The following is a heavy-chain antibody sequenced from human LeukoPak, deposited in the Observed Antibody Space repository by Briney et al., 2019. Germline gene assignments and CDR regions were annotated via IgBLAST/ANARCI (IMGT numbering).Heavy chain of an antibody. Sequence: SETLSLTCAVYGGSFSGYYWSWIRQPPGKGLEWIGEINHSGSTNYNPSLKSRVTISVDTSKNQFSLKLSSVTAADTAVYYCARDVDTAMVRIYYYYGMDVWGQGTTVTVSS. CDR1: GGSFSGYY. CDR2: INHSGST. D-gene: IGHD5-18*01. V-gene: IGHV4-34*01. CDR3: ARDVDTAMVRIYYYYGMDV. J-gene: IGHJ6*02.